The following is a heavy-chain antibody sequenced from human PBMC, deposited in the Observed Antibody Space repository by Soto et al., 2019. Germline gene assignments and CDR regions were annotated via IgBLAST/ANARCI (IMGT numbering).Heavy chain of an antibody. V-gene: IGHV4-39*01. CDR2: IYHSGST. D-gene: IGHD3-16*01. J-gene: IGHJ4*02. CDR1: GGSISSSSYY. CDR3: ERQTGGFGYYFDY. Sequence: QLQLQESGPGLVKPSETLSLTCTVSGGSISSSSYYWGWIRQPPGKELEWIGAIYHSGSTYYHPSLQSRVTISLDTSKKQFSLRLTSLTAADTAVYFCERQTGGFGYYFDYWGQGTLVTVSS.